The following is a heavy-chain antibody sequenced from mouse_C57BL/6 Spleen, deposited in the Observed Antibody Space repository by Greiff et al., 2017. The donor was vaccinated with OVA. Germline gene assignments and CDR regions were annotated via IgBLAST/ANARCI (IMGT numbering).Heavy chain of an antibody. Sequence: QVHVKQSGAELVRPGTSVKVSCKASGYAFTNYLIEWVKQRPGQVLEWIGVINPGSVGTNYNEKFKGKATLTADKSSSTAYRQLSSLTSEDAAVYFCAREDYGNSGYFDVWGTGTTVTVSS. CDR1: GYAFTNYL. V-gene: IGHV1-54*01. D-gene: IGHD2-1*01. J-gene: IGHJ1*03. CDR2: INPGSVGT. CDR3: AREDYGNSGYFDV.